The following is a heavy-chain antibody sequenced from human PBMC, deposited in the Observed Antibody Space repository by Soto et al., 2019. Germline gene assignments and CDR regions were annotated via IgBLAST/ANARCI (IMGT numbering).Heavy chain of an antibody. D-gene: IGHD5-18*01. J-gene: IGHJ4*02. CDR3: ARDHIQLGTTFDY. CDR2: ISYDGSNK. V-gene: IGHV3-30*14. CDR1: GFTFSSYA. Sequence: GGSLRLSCAASGFTFSSYAMHWVRQAPGKGLEWVEVISYDGSNKYYADTVKGRFTNSRDNSKNTLYLQMNILRSEYTAVYYCARDHIQLGTTFDYWGQGALVTVSS.